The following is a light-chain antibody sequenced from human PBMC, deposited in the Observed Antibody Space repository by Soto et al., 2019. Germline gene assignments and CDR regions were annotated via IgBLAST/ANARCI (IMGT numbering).Light chain of an antibody. CDR1: SSDVVNDLL. J-gene: IGLJ3*02. Sequence: QSVLTQPASVSGSPGQSITISCTGTSSDVVNDLLVSWYQQQPGKAPKLMIYEGTKRPAGVPDRFAGSKSGTSASLAISGLRSEDEADYYCAARDDSLSGHWVFGGGTKVTVL. CDR2: EGT. CDR3: AARDDSLSGHWV. V-gene: IGLV2-14*02.